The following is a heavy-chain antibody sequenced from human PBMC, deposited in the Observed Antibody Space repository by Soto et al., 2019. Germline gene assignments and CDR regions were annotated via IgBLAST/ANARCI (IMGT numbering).Heavy chain of an antibody. V-gene: IGHV1-46*01. CDR3: ARLPGGGYDPFLIDY. D-gene: IGHD5-12*01. CDR1: GYTFTSYY. Sequence: ASVKVSCKASGYTFTSYYMHWVRQAPGQGLEWMGIINPSGGSTSYAQKFQGRVTMTRDTSTSTVYMELSSLRSEDTAVYYCARLPGGGYDPFLIDYWDQGTLVTVSS. J-gene: IGHJ4*02. CDR2: INPSGGST.